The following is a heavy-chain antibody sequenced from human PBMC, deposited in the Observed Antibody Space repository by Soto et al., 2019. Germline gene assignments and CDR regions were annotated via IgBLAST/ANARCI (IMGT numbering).Heavy chain of an antibody. Sequence: ASVKVSCKASGYTFTSYGFSWVRQAPGQGLEWMGWISAYNGNTNYAQKLQGRVTMTTDTSTSTAYMELRSLRSDDTAVYFCARTAYYYDTSGQGAFDIWGQGTMVTVS. CDR1: GYTFTSYG. CDR2: ISAYNGNT. CDR3: ARTAYYYDTSGQGAFDI. J-gene: IGHJ3*02. D-gene: IGHD3-22*01. V-gene: IGHV1-18*01.